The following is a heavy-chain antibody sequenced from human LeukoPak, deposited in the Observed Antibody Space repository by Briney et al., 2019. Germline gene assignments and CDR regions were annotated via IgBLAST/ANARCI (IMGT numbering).Heavy chain of an antibody. V-gene: IGHV3-33*01. CDR1: GFTFSSYG. D-gene: IGHD3-22*01. CDR2: IWYDGSNK. Sequence: PGGSLRLSCAAYGFTFSSYGMHWVRQAPGKWLGWVAVIWYDGSNKYYADSVKGRFTISRDNSKNTLYLQMNSLRAEDTAVYYCARSLRPDYCDSSGYCFSLGYWGQGTLVTVSS. CDR3: ARSLRPDYCDSSGYCFSLGY. J-gene: IGHJ4*02.